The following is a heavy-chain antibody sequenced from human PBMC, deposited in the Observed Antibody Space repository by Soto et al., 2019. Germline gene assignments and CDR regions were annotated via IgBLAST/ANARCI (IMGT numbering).Heavy chain of an antibody. CDR2: IEGTGDNT. CDR3: TKDAGWESLY. D-gene: IGHD1-26*01. CDR1: GFTFTTYG. V-gene: IGHV3-23*01. Sequence: DVQLLESGVGLVQPGGSLRLSCATSGFTFTTYGMSWVRQAPGKGLQWVCVIEGTGDNTYYADSVKGGFTISTDASKNTLFLQMDNLRAADTSLYYWTKDAGWESLYWGSSTLVTVSS. J-gene: IGHJ1*01.